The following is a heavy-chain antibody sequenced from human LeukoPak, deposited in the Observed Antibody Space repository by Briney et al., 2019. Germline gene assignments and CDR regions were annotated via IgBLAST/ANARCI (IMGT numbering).Heavy chain of an antibody. Sequence: SETLSLTCTVSGYSISSGYYWGWIRQPPGKGLEWIGTIYHSGSTYYNPSLKSRVTISVDTSKNQFSLKLTSVTAADTAVYYCARGRNWFDPWGQGTLVTVSS. J-gene: IGHJ5*02. CDR1: GYSISSGYY. D-gene: IGHD5-24*01. CDR3: ARGRNWFDP. CDR2: IYHSGST. V-gene: IGHV4-38-2*02.